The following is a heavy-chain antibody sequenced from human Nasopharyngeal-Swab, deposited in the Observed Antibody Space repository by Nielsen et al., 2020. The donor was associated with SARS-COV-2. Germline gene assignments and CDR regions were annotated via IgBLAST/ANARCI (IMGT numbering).Heavy chain of an antibody. Sequence: GSLRLSCTVSGGSISSYYWSWIRQPPGKGLEWIGYIYYSGSTNYNPSLKSRVTISVDTSKNQFSLKLSSVTAADTAVYYCARIGYNGYAVMDYWGQGTLVTVSS. CDR3: ARIGYNGYAVMDY. CDR2: IYYSGST. CDR1: GGSISSYY. J-gene: IGHJ4*02. V-gene: IGHV4-59*08. D-gene: IGHD5-12*01.